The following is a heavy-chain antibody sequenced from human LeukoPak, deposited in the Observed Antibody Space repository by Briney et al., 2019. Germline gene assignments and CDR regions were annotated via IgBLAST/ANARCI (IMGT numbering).Heavy chain of an antibody. CDR2: IYYSGST. V-gene: IGHV4-39*07. CDR1: GGSISSSSYY. CDR3: ARGPRVLPVGVLRFLEWLAFDY. D-gene: IGHD3-3*01. Sequence: SETLSLTCTVSGGSISSSSYYWGWIRQPPGKGLEWIGSIYYSGSTNYNPSLKSRVTISVDTSKNQFSLKLSSVTAADTAVYYCARGPRVLPVGVLRFLEWLAFDYWGQGTLVTVSS. J-gene: IGHJ4*02.